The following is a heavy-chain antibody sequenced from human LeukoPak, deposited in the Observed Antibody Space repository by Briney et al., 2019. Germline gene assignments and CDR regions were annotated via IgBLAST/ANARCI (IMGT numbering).Heavy chain of an antibody. D-gene: IGHD3-9*01. CDR3: AKQRYDILTGYHRGNAFDI. CDR2: ISGSGGST. J-gene: IGHJ3*02. CDR1: GFTFSSYA. Sequence: GGSLRLSCAASGFTFSSYAMSWVRQAPGKGLEWVSAISGSGGSTYYADSVKGRFTISRDNSKNTLYLQMNSLRAEDTAVYYCAKQRYDILTGYHRGNAFDIWGQGTMVTVSS. V-gene: IGHV3-23*01.